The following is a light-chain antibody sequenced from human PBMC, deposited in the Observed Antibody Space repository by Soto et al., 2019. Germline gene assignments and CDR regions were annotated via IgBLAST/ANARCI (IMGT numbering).Light chain of an antibody. CDR1: QSISNF. J-gene: IGKJ4*01. CDR3: QQYYNSVLT. V-gene: IGKV1-39*01. Sequence: DIQKTQSPSSLSASVGDRVTITCRASQSISNFLNWVQHKPGNAPKVLISAASTLQSGVPPRFSGSESGTDFTLTISSLQPEDSASYYCQQYYNSVLTFGGGTKVDVK. CDR2: AAS.